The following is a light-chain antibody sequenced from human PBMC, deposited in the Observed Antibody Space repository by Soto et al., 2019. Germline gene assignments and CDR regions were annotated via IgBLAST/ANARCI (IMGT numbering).Light chain of an antibody. V-gene: IGLV1-40*01. CDR2: GNN. CDR1: SSNIGAGYD. J-gene: IGLJ2*01. Sequence: QSVLTQPPSVSGAPGQRVTISCTGSSSNIGAGYDVHWYQQLPGTAPKLLISGNNNRPSGVPDRFSGSKPGTSASLAITGLQAEDEADYYCQSYDSSVSKVVFGGGTKLTVL. CDR3: QSYDSSVSKVV.